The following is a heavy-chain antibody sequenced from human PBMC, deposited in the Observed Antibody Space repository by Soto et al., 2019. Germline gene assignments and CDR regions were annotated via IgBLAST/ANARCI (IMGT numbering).Heavy chain of an antibody. CDR2: IYYSGST. Sequence: PSETLSLTCTVSGGSISSGDYYWSWIRQPPGKGLEWIGYIYYSGSTYYNPSLKSRVTISVDTSKNQISLKLNSVTAADTAVYFCVRTFPPATRVVLSHNWFVPWGPGTLVTVSS. CDR3: VRTFPPATRVVLSHNWFVP. D-gene: IGHD2-2*01. CDR1: GGSISSGDYY. V-gene: IGHV4-30-4*02. J-gene: IGHJ5*02.